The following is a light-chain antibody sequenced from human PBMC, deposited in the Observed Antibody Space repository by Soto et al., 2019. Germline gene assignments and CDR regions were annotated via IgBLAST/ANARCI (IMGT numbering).Light chain of an antibody. Sequence: DIQMTQSPSTLSASVGDSVTITFRASQNIRNWLAWYQQKPGKAPNPLIYDASGLKSGVPARFSGSGSGTEFTLTISSLQPDDFATYYCQQYNTYSTFGQGTRLEIK. CDR1: QNIRNW. V-gene: IGKV1-5*01. CDR3: QQYNTYST. J-gene: IGKJ5*01. CDR2: DAS.